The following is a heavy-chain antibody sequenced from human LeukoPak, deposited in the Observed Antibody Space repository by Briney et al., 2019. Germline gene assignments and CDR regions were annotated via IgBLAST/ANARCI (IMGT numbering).Heavy chain of an antibody. J-gene: IGHJ5*02. CDR2: ISSSSSTI. D-gene: IGHD3-16*01. CDR3: ARGGFFRGRNWFDP. CDR1: GFTFSSYS. V-gene: IGHV3-48*04. Sequence: GGSLRLSCAASGFTFSSYSMNWVRQAPGKGLEWVSYISSSSSTIYYADSVKGRFTISRDNAKNSLYLQMNSLRAEDTAVYYCARGGFFRGRNWFDPWGQGTLVTVSS.